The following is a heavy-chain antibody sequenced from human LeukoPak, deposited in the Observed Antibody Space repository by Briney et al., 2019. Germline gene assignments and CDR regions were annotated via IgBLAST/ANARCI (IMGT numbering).Heavy chain of an antibody. CDR2: IYYSGST. CDR1: GDSISGFH. V-gene: IGHV4-59*01. J-gene: IGHJ3*02. CDR3: ARIRFDSSGRRYAFDI. Sequence: SETLSLTCTVSGDSISGFHWSWIRQPPGKGLEWIGYIYYSGSTNYNPSLKSRVTISVDTSKNQFSLKLTSVTAADTAVYYCARIRFDSSGRRYAFDIWGQGTMVTVSS. D-gene: IGHD3-22*01.